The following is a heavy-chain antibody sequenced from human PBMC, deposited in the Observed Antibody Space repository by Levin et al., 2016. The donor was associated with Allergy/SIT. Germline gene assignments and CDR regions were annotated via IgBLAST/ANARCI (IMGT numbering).Heavy chain of an antibody. CDR2: IRSTAYGGTA. D-gene: IGHD3-3*01. V-gene: IGHV3-49*04. CDR3: VRGPPGGYYEGGGYYTWFDL. J-gene: IGHJ5*02. CDR1: GFTFGDYA. Sequence: GGSLRLSCTASGFTFGDYAVTWVRQAPGKGLEWVGFIRSTAYGGTAEYAASVKGRFTISRDDSKSIAHLLMNSLRTEDTALYYCVRGPPGGYYEGGGYYTWFDLWGQGTLVTVSS.